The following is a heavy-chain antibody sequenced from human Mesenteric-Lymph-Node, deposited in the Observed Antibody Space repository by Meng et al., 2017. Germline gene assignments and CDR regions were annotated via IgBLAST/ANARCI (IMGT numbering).Heavy chain of an antibody. CDR1: GFTFSSYS. Sequence: GGSLRLSCAASGFTFSSYSMNWVRQAPGKGLEWVSFIRDNGHDTYYADSVKGRFTISRDNSKNTLYLQMNGLRAEDMAVYYCVRKNYYFEYWGQGILVTVSS. J-gene: IGHJ4*02. CDR3: VRKNYYFEY. CDR2: IRDNGHDT. V-gene: IGHV3-23*01.